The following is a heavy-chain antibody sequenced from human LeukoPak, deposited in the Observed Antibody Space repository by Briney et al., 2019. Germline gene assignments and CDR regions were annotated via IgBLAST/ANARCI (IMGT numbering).Heavy chain of an antibody. CDR3: ARVNYDFWSGYYWTYYFDY. J-gene: IGHJ4*02. CDR2: IYYSGST. D-gene: IGHD3-3*01. V-gene: IGHV4-59*01. Sequence: SETLSLTCTVSGGSISSYYWSSIRQPPGKGLEWIGYIYYSGSTNYNPSLKSRVTISVDTSKNQFSLKLSSVTAADTAVYYCARVNYDFWSGYYWTYYFDYWGQGTLVTVSS. CDR1: GGSISSYY.